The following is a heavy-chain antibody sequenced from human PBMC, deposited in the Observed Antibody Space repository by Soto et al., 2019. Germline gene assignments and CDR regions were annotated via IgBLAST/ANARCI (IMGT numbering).Heavy chain of an antibody. D-gene: IGHD3-10*01. Sequence: QVQLVQSGAEVKKPGASVKVSCKASGYTFSRYLLHWVRQAPGQRLEWMGWINAGNGNTKYSQKFQGRVTLTRDTRDASASTAYMELSSLRSEDTAVYYCASPSYGSGSYYWGQGTLVTVSS. CDR1: GYTFSRYL. CDR3: ASPSYGSGSYY. CDR2: INAGNGNT. J-gene: IGHJ4*02. V-gene: IGHV1-3*01.